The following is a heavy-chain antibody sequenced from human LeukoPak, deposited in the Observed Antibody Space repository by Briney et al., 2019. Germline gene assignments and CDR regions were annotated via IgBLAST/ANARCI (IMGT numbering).Heavy chain of an antibody. CDR2: TTGSSGDT. CDR3: AKVGPVITGWFDP. D-gene: IGHD3/OR15-3a*01. V-gene: IGHV3-23*01. J-gene: IGHJ5*02. Sequence: AGGSLRLSCAASGSTFSDYALSWVRQTPGKGLEWVAATTGSSGDTYHADSVKGRFTISRDNSKNTLYLQMNSLRAEDTAVYYCAKVGPVITGWFDPWGQGTLVTVSS. CDR1: GSTFSDYA.